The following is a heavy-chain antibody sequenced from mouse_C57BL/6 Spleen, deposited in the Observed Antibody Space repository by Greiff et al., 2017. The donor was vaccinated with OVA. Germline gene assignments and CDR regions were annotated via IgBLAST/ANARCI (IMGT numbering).Heavy chain of an antibody. CDR1: GYTFTSYW. CDR3: ARDAWFAY. CDR2: IDPSDSYT. Sequence: QVQLQQPGAELVMPGASVKLSCKASGYTFTSYWMHWLKQRPGQGLEWIGEIDPSDSYTNYNQKFKGKSTLTVDKSSSTAYMQLSSLTSEDSAVYYCARDAWFAYWGQGTLVTVSA. J-gene: IGHJ3*01. V-gene: IGHV1-69*01.